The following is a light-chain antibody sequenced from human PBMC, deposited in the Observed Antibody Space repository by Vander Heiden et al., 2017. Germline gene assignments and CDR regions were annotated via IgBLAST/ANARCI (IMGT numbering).Light chain of an antibody. CDR1: QSISSW. CDR2: DAS. Sequence: DIQITQSPSPLSASVGDRVPITCRASQSISSWVAWYQQKPGKAPKLLIDDASSLESGVPSRFSGSGSGTEFTLTISSLQPDDFATYYCQQYNSYSRTFGQGTKVEIK. V-gene: IGKV1-5*01. CDR3: QQYNSYSRT. J-gene: IGKJ1*01.